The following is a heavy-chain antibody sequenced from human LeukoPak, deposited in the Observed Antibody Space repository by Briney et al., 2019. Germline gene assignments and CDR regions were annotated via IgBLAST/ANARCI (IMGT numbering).Heavy chain of an antibody. Sequence: GGSLRLSCAASGFTFSGYWMHWVRQAPGKGLVWVSRINSDGSSTSYAGSVKGRFTISRDNSKNTLYLQMNSLRAEDTAVYYCAKDEGGSYSVAFDYWGQGTLVTVSS. CDR2: INSDGSST. D-gene: IGHD1-26*01. J-gene: IGHJ4*02. CDR3: AKDEGGSYSVAFDY. V-gene: IGHV3-74*01. CDR1: GFTFSGYW.